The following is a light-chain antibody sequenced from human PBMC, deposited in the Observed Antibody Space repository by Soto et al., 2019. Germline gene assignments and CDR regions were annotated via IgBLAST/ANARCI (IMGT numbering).Light chain of an antibody. CDR1: TSDVGGYNY. Sequence: QSVLTQPPSASGSPGQSVTISCTGTTSDVGGYNYASWYQLHPGKVPKLIISEVNKRPSGVPDRFSGSKSGSTASLTVSGLQAEDEADYFCSSYAGSKNFILFGGGTKVTVL. CDR2: EVN. J-gene: IGLJ2*01. V-gene: IGLV2-8*01. CDR3: SSYAGSKNFIL.